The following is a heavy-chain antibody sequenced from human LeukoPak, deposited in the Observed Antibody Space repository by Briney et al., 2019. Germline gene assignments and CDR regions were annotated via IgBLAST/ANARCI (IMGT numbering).Heavy chain of an antibody. CDR3: ARVSDYVWGSYQPDY. D-gene: IGHD3-16*01. V-gene: IGHV1-2*06. J-gene: IGHJ4*02. Sequence: ASVKVSCKASGYTFTGYYMHWVRQAPGQGLDWMGRINPNSGGPNYPQKLQDRVTMTRDTSINTAYMELSTLRSDDTAVYYCARVSDYVWGSYQPDYWGQGTLVTVSS. CDR1: GYTFTGYY. CDR2: INPNSGGP.